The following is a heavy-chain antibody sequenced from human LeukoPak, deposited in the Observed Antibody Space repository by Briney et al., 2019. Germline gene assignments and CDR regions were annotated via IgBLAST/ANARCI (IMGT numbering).Heavy chain of an antibody. CDR1: GGTFSSYA. Sequence: ASVKVSCKASGGTFSSYAISWVRQAPGQGLEWMGRIIPILGIANYAQKFQGRVTITADKSTSTAYMELSSLRSEDTAVYHCARDLHDSSQGFDYWGQGTLVTVSS. J-gene: IGHJ4*02. CDR3: ARDLHDSSQGFDY. CDR2: IIPILGIA. D-gene: IGHD3-22*01. V-gene: IGHV1-69*04.